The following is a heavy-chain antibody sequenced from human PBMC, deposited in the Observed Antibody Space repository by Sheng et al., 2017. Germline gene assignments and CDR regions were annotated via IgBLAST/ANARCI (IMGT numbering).Heavy chain of an antibody. V-gene: IGHV1-69*01. CDR1: GGTFNAFA. J-gene: IGHJ6*02. CDR3: VRDRKGMDV. CDR2: INPIFHTT. Sequence: QVQLVQSGAEVKTPGSSVQVACKFSGGTFNAFAFCWVRQAPGQGLEWMGGINPIFHTTDYAQKFQDRVAISADESTNTAYMELSSLRSEDTAVYYCVRDRKGMDVWDQGP.